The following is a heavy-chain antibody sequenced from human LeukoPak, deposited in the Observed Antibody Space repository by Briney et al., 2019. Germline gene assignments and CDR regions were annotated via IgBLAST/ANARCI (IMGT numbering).Heavy chain of an antibody. CDR1: GGTFSSYA. J-gene: IGHJ3*02. CDR3: ARVVADSGYSSSWYQGGAFDI. CDR2: IIPIFGTA. D-gene: IGHD6-13*01. V-gene: IGHV1-69*01. Sequence: ASVKVSCKASGGTFSSYAISWVRQAPGQGLEWMGGIIPIFGTANYAQKFQGRVTITADESTSTAYMELGSLRSEDTAVYYCARVVADSGYSSSWYQGGAFDIWGQGTMVTVSS.